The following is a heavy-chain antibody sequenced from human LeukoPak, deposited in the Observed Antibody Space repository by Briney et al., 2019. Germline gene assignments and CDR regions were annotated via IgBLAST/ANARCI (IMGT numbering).Heavy chain of an antibody. D-gene: IGHD6-25*01. CDR1: GFTFSSYA. CDR2: ISYDGSNK. CDR3: ARAVRNSRLSD. V-gene: IGHV3-30*04. Sequence: GGSLRLSCAASGFTFSSYAMHWVRQAPGKGLEWVAVISYDGSNKYHADSVKGRFTISRDNSKNTLYLQMNSLRAEDTAVYYCARAVRNSRLSDWGQGTLVTVSS. J-gene: IGHJ4*02.